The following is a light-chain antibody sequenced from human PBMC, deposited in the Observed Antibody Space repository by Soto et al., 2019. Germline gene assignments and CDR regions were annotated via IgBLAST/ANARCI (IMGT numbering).Light chain of an antibody. CDR2: DVS. J-gene: IGLJ2*01. Sequence: QSALTQPASVSGPPGQSITISCTGTSSDVGGYNYVSWYQQHPGKAPKLMIYDVSNRPSGVSTRFSGSKSGNTASLTISGLQAEEEADYYCSSYTSSSTFVVFGGGTKLTVL. CDR3: SSYTSSSTFVV. V-gene: IGLV2-14*01. CDR1: SSDVGGYNY.